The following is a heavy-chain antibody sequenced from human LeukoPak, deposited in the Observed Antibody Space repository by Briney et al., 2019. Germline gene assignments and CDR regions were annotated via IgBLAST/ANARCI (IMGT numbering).Heavy chain of an antibody. CDR2: ISTSSSYT. Sequence: GGSLRLSCAASGFTFSDYYMSWIRQAPGRGLEWVSYISTSSSYTNYADSVKGRFTISRDNSKNTLYLQMNNLRAEDTAIYYCARYDYWGQGILVTVSS. J-gene: IGHJ4*02. CDR3: ARYDY. V-gene: IGHV3-11*03. CDR1: GFTFSDYY.